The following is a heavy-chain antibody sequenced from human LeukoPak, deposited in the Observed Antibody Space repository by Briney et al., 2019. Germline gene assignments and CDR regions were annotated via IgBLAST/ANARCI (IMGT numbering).Heavy chain of an antibody. CDR1: GFTFSSYW. V-gene: IGHV3-7*01. J-gene: IGHJ4*02. CDR2: IKQDGSEK. Sequence: GGSLRLSCAASGFTFSSYWMSWVRQAPGKGLEWVANIKQDGSEKYYVDSVKGRFTISRDNAKNSLYLQMNSLRAEDTAVYYCARELGADYGDTGGSFDYWGQGTLVTVSS. D-gene: IGHD4-17*01. CDR3: ARELGADYGDTGGSFDY.